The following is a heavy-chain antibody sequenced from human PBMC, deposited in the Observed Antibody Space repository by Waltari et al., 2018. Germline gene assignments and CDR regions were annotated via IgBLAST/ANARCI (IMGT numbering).Heavy chain of an antibody. CDR3: ARVRFGTTRAHDAFDI. CDR2: ISSSGSTI. CDR1: GCTFSISE. J-gene: IGHJ3*02. V-gene: IGHV3-48*03. Sequence: EGRLVESGGGLVQPGGSLRISCAASGCTFSISEVHWVCQAPGKGLEWVSYISSSGSTIYYADSVKGRFTISRDNAKNSLYLQMNSLRAEDTAVYYCARVRFGTTRAHDAFDIWGQGTMVTVSS. D-gene: IGHD3-16*01.